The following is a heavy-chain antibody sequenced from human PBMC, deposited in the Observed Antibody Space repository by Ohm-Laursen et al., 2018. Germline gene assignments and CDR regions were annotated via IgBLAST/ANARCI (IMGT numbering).Heavy chain of an antibody. D-gene: IGHD6-19*01. J-gene: IGHJ4*02. V-gene: IGHV3-23*01. CDR1: WFPFYHFS. CDR3: AKGSRTSGWPN. CDR2: LSDSGGST. Sequence: SLRLSCTASWFPFYHFSLYWGPPAPGKGLGGVSALSDSGGSTFYADSVKGRFTISRDNSKNMLYLQMNSLRAEDTAIYYCAKGSRTSGWPNWGQGTLVTVSS.